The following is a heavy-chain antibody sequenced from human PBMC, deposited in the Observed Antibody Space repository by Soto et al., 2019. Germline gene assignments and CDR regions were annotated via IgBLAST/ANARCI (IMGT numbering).Heavy chain of an antibody. CDR2: IWHDGGNK. V-gene: IGHV3-33*01. CDR3: ARDGDVNTGFGKDY. CDR1: GFTFSSYG. D-gene: IGHD3-16*01. J-gene: IGHJ4*02. Sequence: QVQLVESGGGVVPPGRSLRLSCAASGFTFSSYGMHWVRQAPGTGLEWVAFIWHDGGNKFYAESVKGRFTSSRDNSKNTLYLQMTSLSAEDTAMYYCARDGDVNTGFGKDYWGQGTLVTVSS.